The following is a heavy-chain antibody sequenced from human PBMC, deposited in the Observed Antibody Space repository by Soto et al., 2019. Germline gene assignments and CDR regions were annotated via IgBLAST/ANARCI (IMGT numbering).Heavy chain of an antibody. Sequence: GESLRSCRRDAGAGFGIHWVACLRQLRGKGREWVEIMCPGNSDTMYSPSFQGQVTISADTALSTTYLQWDTLKPSDTAMYFCASHPHCGGGNCPMRGFDRSGQGTIVTV. CDR1: GAGFGIHW. CDR2: MCPGNSDT. V-gene: IGHV5-51*01. D-gene: IGHD2-21*01. CDR3: ASHPHCGGGNCPMRGFDR. J-gene: IGHJ3*02.